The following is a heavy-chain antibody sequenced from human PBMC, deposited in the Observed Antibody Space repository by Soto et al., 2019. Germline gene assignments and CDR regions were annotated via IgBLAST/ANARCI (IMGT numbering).Heavy chain of an antibody. Sequence: TLSLTCTVSGGSISSGDYYWSWIRQPPGKGLEWIGYIYYSGSTYYNPSLKSRVTISVDTSKNQFSLKLSSVTAADTAVYYCARDPTGGYYYFDYWGQGTLVTVSS. D-gene: IGHD3-22*01. CDR2: IYYSGST. J-gene: IGHJ4*02. V-gene: IGHV4-30-4*01. CDR1: GGSISSGDYY. CDR3: ARDPTGGYYYFDY.